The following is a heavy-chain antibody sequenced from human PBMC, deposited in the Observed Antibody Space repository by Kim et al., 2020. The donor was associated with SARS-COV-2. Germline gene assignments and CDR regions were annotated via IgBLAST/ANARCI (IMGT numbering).Heavy chain of an antibody. CDR3: AKDGIAVAGGPAGYYYGMDV. CDR2: ISGSGGST. V-gene: IGHV3-23*01. J-gene: IGHJ6*02. Sequence: GGSLRLSCAASGFTFSSYAMSWVRQAPGKGLEWVSAISGSGGSTYYADSVKGRFTISRDNSKNTLYLQMNSLRAEDTAVYYCAKDGIAVAGGPAGYYYGMDVWGQGTTVTVSS. D-gene: IGHD6-19*01. CDR1: GFTFSSYA.